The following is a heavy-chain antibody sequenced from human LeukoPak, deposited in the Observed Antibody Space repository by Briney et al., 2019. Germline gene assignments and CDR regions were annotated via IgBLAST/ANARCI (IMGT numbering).Heavy chain of an antibody. CDR3: ARSGVGATYYFDY. Sequence: SETLSLTCTVSGGSISSGSYYWSWIRQPAGKGLEWIGRIYTSGGTNYNPSLKSRVTISVDTSKNQFSLKLSSVTAADTAVYYCARSGVGATYYFDYWGQGTLVTVSS. V-gene: IGHV4-61*02. CDR2: IYTSGGT. J-gene: IGHJ4*02. D-gene: IGHD1-26*01. CDR1: GGSISSGSYY.